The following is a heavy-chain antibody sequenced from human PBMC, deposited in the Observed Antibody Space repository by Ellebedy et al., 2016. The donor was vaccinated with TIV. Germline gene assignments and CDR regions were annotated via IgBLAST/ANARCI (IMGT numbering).Heavy chain of an antibody. D-gene: IGHD3-16*01. Sequence: SETLSLXXTVSGASISSYYWSWVRQPAGKGLEWIGRMFSSGRTSYNPSLESRVTMSIDTSKNQVSLKLNSVTAADTAVYYCARGVRPFDYWGQGTLVTVSS. CDR2: MFSSGRT. CDR1: GASISSYY. J-gene: IGHJ4*02. CDR3: ARGVRPFDY. V-gene: IGHV4-4*07.